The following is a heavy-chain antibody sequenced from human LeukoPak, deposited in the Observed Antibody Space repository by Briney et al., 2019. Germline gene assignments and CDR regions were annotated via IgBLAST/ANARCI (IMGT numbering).Heavy chain of an antibody. D-gene: IGHD3-10*01. V-gene: IGHV6-1*01. CDR2: TYYRSKWYN. CDR3: ARYGGSYYYYGMDV. J-gene: IGHJ6*02. Sequence: SQTLSLTCAISGDSVSSNSAAWNRIRQSPSRGLEWLGRTYYRSKWYNDYAISVKSRISINPDTSKNQVSLQLNSVTPEDTAVYYCARYGGSYYYYGMDVWGQGATVTVSS. CDR1: GDSVSSNSAA.